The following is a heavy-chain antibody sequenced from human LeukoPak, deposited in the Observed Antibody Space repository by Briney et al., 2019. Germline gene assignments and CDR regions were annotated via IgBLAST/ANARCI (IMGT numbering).Heavy chain of an antibody. CDR2: IRSKAYGGTT. CDR1: GFTFGDYA. D-gene: IGHD3-16*02. V-gene: IGHV3-49*04. Sequence: GGSLRLSCTASGFTFGDYAMSWVRQAPGKGLEWVGFIRSKAYGGTTEYAASVKGRFTISRDDSKSIAYLQMNSLKTEDTAVYYCTRDGTDYVWGSYRPLVDHWGQGTLVTVSS. CDR3: TRDGTDYVWGSYRPLVDH. J-gene: IGHJ4*02.